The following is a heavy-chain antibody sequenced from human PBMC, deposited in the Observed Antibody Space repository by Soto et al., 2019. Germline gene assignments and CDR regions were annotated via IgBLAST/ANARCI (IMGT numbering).Heavy chain of an antibody. D-gene: IGHD2-2*01. CDR3: GRDKKFFMSTSSYPISSYYYVMAV. J-gene: IGHJ6*02. Sequence: QVQLVESGGGVVQPGRSLRLSCAASGFTFSSYAMHWVRQAPGKGLEWVAVISYDGSNKYYADSVKGRFTISRDNSNNPVYLKINSLRVEDRAVYYCGRDKKFFMSTSSYPISSYYYVMAVGGQGPPFTV. V-gene: IGHV3-30-3*01. CDR2: ISYDGSNK. CDR1: GFTFSSYA.